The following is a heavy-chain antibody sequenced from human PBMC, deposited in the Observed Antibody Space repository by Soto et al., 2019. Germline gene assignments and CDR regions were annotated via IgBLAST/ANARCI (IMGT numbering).Heavy chain of an antibody. CDR2: IYHTGAT. CDR1: GASIISLDYY. CDR3: ARGAVVSLVRGVVGGNGFDP. V-gene: IGHV4-30-4*01. J-gene: IGHJ5*02. Sequence: QVQLQESGPGLVRPSQTLSLTCTVSGASIISLDYYWTWIRQPPGKGLDWIGHIYHTGATYYNPSLARRVVMSVDTSYNHFALTSSSVTAADTAVFYWARGAVVSLVRGVVGGNGFDPWGQGTLVTVSS. D-gene: IGHD3-10*01.